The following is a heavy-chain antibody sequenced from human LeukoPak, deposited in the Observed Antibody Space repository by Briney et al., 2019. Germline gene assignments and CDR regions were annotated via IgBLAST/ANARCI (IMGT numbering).Heavy chain of an antibody. CDR3: AREEFSSGSYFDY. CDR1: GGSISSYY. J-gene: IGHJ4*02. D-gene: IGHD3-22*01. Sequence: PSETLSLTCTVSGGSISSYYWSWIRQPPGKGLEWIGNLYFSGSTNYNPSLKSRVTISVDTSKNQFSLKLSSVTAADTAVYYCAREEFSSGSYFDYWDQGTLVTVSS. CDR2: LYFSGST. V-gene: IGHV4-59*12.